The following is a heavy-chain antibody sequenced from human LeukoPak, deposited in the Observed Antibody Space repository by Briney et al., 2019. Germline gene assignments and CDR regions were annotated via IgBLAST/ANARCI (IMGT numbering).Heavy chain of an antibody. D-gene: IGHD2-15*01. Sequence: SVKVSCKASGGTFSSYAISWVRQAPGQGLEWMGGIIPIFGTANYAQKFQGRVTITADESTSTAYMELSSLRSEDTAVYYCARGGLVVDPPNFDYWGQGTLVTVSS. CDR1: GGTFSSYA. J-gene: IGHJ4*02. V-gene: IGHV1-69*13. CDR2: IIPIFGTA. CDR3: ARGGLVVDPPNFDY.